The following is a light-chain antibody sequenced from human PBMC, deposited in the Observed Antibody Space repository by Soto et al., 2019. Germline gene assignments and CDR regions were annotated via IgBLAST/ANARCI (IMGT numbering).Light chain of an antibody. V-gene: IGLV2-11*01. CDR1: SSDVGGYTY. CDR2: DVT. Sequence: QSVLTQPRSVSGSPGQSVTISCTGTSSDVGGYTYVSWYQQHPGKAPKLMIYDVTQRPSGVPDRFSGSKSGNTASLTISGLQAEDEADYYCCSYAGSSTYGFGTGIKVTVL. J-gene: IGLJ1*01. CDR3: CSYAGSSTYG.